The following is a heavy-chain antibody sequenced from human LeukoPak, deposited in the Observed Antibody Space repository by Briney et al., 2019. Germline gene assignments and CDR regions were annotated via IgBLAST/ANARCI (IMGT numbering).Heavy chain of an antibody. CDR3: ARSGWFGEGDAFDI. CDR1: GFTFSSYD. Sequence: GGSLRLSCAASGFTFSSYDMLWVRQATGKGLQWVSAIGTAGDTYYPGSVNGRFTISRENAKNSLYLQMNSLRAGDTAVYYCARSGWFGEGDAFDIWGQGTMVTVSS. J-gene: IGHJ3*02. CDR2: IGTAGDT. D-gene: IGHD3-10*01. V-gene: IGHV3-13*01.